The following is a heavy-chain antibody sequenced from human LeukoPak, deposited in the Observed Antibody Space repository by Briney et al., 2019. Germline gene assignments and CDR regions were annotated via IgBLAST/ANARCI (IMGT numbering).Heavy chain of an antibody. CDR2: IYTSGST. CDR1: GGSISSYY. V-gene: IGHV4-4*07. J-gene: IGHJ3*02. D-gene: IGHD6-6*01. CDR3: ARVTYSTSSMSLDAFDI. Sequence: SETLSLTFTVSGGSISSYYWSWIRHPAGKGLEWIGRIYTSGSTNYNPSLKSRVTMSVDTSKNQFSLKLSSVTAADTALYYCARVTYSTSSMSLDAFDIWGQGTLVIVSS.